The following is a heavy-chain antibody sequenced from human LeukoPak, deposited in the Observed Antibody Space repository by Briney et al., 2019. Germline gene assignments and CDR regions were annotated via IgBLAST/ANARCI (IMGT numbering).Heavy chain of an antibody. Sequence: GSLRLSRAASGFTFSSYGMHWVRQAPGKGLEWVAVISYDGSNKYYADSVKGRFTISRDNSKNTLYLQMNSLRAEDTAVYYCARDYGDYEFDAFDIWGQGTMVTVSS. V-gene: IGHV3-30*03. CDR3: ARDYGDYEFDAFDI. J-gene: IGHJ3*02. CDR2: ISYDGSNK. D-gene: IGHD4-17*01. CDR1: GFTFSSYG.